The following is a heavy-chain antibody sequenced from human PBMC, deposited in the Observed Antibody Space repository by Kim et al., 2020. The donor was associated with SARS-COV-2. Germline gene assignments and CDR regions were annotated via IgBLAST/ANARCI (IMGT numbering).Heavy chain of an antibody. V-gene: IGHV7-4-1*02. CDR3: ARDACCSSTSCYGGCHYYGMDV. D-gene: IGHD2-2*01. Sequence: ASVKVSCKASGYTFTSYAMNWVRQAPGQGLEWMGWINTNTGNPTYAQGFTGRFVFSLDTSVSTAYLQISSLKAEDTAVYYCARDACCSSTSCYGGCHYYGMDVWGQGTTVTVSS. J-gene: IGHJ6*02. CDR2: INTNTGNP. CDR1: GYTFTSYA.